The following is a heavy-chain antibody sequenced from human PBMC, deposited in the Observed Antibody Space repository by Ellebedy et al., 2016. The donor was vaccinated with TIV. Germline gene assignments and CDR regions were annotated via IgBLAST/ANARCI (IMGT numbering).Heavy chain of an antibody. J-gene: IGHJ2*01. CDR1: GFTFSSYW. CDR3: ARRYFDL. V-gene: IGHV3-7*01. CDR2: IKQDGSEK. Sequence: GESLKISXAASGFTFSSYWMQWVRQAPGKGLEWVANIKQDGSEKHYVDSVRGRFTISRDNAKNSLYLQMNSLRAEDTAVYYCARRYFDLWGRGTLVTVSS.